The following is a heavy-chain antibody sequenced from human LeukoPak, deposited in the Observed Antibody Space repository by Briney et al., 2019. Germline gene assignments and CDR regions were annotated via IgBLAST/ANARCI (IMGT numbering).Heavy chain of an antibody. D-gene: IGHD6-19*01. Sequence: GASVKVSCKASGYIFTGYYMHWVRQAPGQGLEWMGWIYPNSGGTNYAQKFQGRVTMTRDTSISTAYMELSRLRSDDTAVYYCAREDSSGSEDWFDPWGQGTLVTVSS. CDR1: GYIFTGYY. V-gene: IGHV1-2*02. CDR3: AREDSSGSEDWFDP. J-gene: IGHJ5*02. CDR2: IYPNSGGT.